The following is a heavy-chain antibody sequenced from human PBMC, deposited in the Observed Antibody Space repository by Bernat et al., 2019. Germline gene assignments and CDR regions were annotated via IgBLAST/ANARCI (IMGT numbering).Heavy chain of an antibody. CDR2: IWYDGSNK. J-gene: IGHJ4*02. CDR3: ARENSSSWYYFDY. D-gene: IGHD6-13*01. Sequence: QVQLVESGGGVVQPGRSLRLSCAASGFTFSSYGMHWVRQAPGKGLEWVAVIWYDGSNKYYADSVKGRFTISRDNSKNTLYLQMNSLRAEDTAVYYWARENSSSWYYFDYWGQGTLVTVSS. CDR1: GFTFSSYG. V-gene: IGHV3-33*01.